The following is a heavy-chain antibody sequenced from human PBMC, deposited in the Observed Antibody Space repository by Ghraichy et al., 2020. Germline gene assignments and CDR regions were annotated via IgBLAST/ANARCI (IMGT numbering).Heavy chain of an antibody. V-gene: IGHV3-7*03. CDR2: INRDGSER. Sequence: GGSLRLSCAASGFSFSTYWMHWVRQAPGKGLEWEANINRDGSERHYVDSVKGRFTISRDNAQNSLYLQMNSLSAEDTAVYYCARSPGVNFNYWGQGTLVTVSS. CDR3: ARSPGVNFNY. J-gene: IGHJ4*02. CDR1: GFSFSTYW.